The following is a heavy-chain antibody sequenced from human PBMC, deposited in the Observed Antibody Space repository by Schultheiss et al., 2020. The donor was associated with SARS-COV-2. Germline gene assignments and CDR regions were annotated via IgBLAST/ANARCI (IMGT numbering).Heavy chain of an antibody. V-gene: IGHV4-34*01. CDR1: GGSFSGYY. Sequence: SQTLSLTCAVYGGSFSGYYWSWIRQPPGKGLEWIGEINHSGSTNYNPSLKNRVTVSLDTSKNQFSLKLSSVTAADTAVYYCARGARVDYWGQGTLVTVSS. CDR2: INHSGST. J-gene: IGHJ4*02. D-gene: IGHD3-10*01. CDR3: ARGARVDY.